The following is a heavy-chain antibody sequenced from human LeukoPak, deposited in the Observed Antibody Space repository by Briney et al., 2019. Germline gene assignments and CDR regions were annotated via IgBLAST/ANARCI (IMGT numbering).Heavy chain of an antibody. V-gene: IGHV4-30-4*01. Sequence: SETLSLTCTVSGGSISSGDYYWSWIRQPPGKGLEWIAYMYYSGSTYYNPSLKSRATMSADTSKNQLSLKLSSVTAADTAVCYCARPYYYDSRIDPWGQGILVTVSS. J-gene: IGHJ5*02. CDR2: MYYSGST. CDR3: ARPYYYDSRIDP. D-gene: IGHD3-22*01. CDR1: GGSISSGDYY.